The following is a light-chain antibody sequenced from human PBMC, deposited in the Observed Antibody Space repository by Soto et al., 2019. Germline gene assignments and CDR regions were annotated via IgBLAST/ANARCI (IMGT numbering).Light chain of an antibody. J-gene: IGKJ4*01. CDR2: GAS. CDR3: QQVKTYPRT. Sequence: AIQMTQSPSSLSASVGDRVTISCRASQGIGNALGWYQQKPGKPPKVLIYGASSLESGVPSRFSGRKSGTHFTLTIDSLQPEDFATYYCQQVKTYPRTFGGGTKVDIK. V-gene: IGKV1-13*02. CDR1: QGIGNA.